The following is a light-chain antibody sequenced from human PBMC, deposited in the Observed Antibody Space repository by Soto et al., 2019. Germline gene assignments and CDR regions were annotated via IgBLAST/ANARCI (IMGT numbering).Light chain of an antibody. CDR2: GNS. CDR3: QSYDSSLSGWV. V-gene: IGLV1-40*01. CDR1: SSNIGAGYD. J-gene: IGLJ3*02. Sequence: QSVLTQPPSVSGAPGQRVTISCTGSSSNIGAGYDVHWYHQLPGTAPKLLIYGNSNRPSGVPDRFSGSKSGTSASLAITGLQAEDEADYYCQSYDSSLSGWVFGGGTKLNVL.